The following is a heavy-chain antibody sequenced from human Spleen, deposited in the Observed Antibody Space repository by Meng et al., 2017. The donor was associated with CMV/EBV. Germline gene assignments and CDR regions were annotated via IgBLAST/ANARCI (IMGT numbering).Heavy chain of an antibody. D-gene: IGHD6-6*01. CDR2: ISAYNGNT. Sequence: ASGYTFTGYGITWVRQAPGQGLEWMGWISAYNGNTNYAQKLQGRVTMTTDTSTSTAYMELRSLRSDDTAVYYCARAGIAARPSPIDYWGQGSLVTVSS. V-gene: IGHV1-18*01. CDR1: GYTFTGYG. J-gene: IGHJ4*02. CDR3: ARAGIAARPSPIDY.